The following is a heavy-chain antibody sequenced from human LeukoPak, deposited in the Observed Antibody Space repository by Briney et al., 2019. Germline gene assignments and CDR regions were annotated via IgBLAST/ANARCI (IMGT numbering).Heavy chain of an antibody. CDR3: AREDFS. V-gene: IGHV1-2*02. CDR2: INPNSTGT. Sequence: GASVKVSCKSSGYTFIGYYMHWVRQAPGQALEWMGWINPNSTGTNFPQKFQGRVTMTRDTSISTAYMELSRLRSDDTAVYYCAREDFSWGQGTLVTVSS. CDR1: GYTFIGYY. J-gene: IGHJ5*02.